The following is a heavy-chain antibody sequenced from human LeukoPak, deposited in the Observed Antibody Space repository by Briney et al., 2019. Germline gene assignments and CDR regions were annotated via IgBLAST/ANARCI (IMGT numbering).Heavy chain of an antibody. J-gene: IGHJ6*02. CDR2: ISSSSSYI. CDR1: GVTCSSYS. Sequence: PGGSLRLSCAASGVTCSSYSMNWFRQAPGKGLEWVSSISSSSSYIYYADSVKGRFTISRDNAKNSLYLQMNRMRARDTTAYYCARAPASYYYYGMDVWGQGTTVTVSS. D-gene: IGHD2-2*01. V-gene: IGHV3-21*04. CDR3: ARAPASYYYYGMDV.